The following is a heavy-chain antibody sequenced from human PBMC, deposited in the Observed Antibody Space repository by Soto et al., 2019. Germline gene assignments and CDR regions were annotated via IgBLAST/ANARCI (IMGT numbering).Heavy chain of an antibody. CDR2: IIPIFGTA. CDR1: GGTFSSYA. CDR3: ARAGILRGYCSSTSCYGGAWFDP. Sequence: QVQLVQSGAEVKKPGSSVKVSCKASGGTFSSYAISWVRQAPGQGLEWMGGIIPIFGTANYAQKFQGRVTSTADESTSTAEMELSSMRSEDTAVYYCARAGILRGYCSSTSCYGGAWFDPWGQGTLVTVSS. D-gene: IGHD2-2*01. J-gene: IGHJ5*02. V-gene: IGHV1-69*01.